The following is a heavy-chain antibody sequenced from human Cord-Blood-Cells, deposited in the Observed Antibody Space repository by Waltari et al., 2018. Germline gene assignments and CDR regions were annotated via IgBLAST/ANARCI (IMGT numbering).Heavy chain of an antibody. Sequence: QLQLQESGPGLVKPSETLSLTCTVSGGSISSSSSYWGWIRQPPGKGLEWIGSIYYSGSTYYNPSLKSRVTISVDTSKNQFSLKLSSVTAADTAVYYCARRYYDFWSGYYTGDAFDIWGQGTMVTVSS. J-gene: IGHJ3*02. V-gene: IGHV4-39*01. CDR3: ARRYYDFWSGYYTGDAFDI. CDR2: IYYSGST. D-gene: IGHD3-3*01. CDR1: GGSISSSSSY.